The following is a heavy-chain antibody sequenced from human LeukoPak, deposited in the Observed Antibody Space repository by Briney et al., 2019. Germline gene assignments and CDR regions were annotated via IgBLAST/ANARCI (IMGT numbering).Heavy chain of an antibody. CDR2: IYYSGST. D-gene: IGHD3-10*01. CDR3: ARQEAVTMVRGVIIGIDY. CDR1: GGSISSSSYY. V-gene: IGHV4-39*01. J-gene: IGHJ4*02. Sequence: SETLSLTCTVSGGSISSSSYYWGWIRQPPGKGLEWIGSIYYSGSTYYNPSLKSRVTISVDTSKNQFSLKLSSVTAADTAVYYCARQEAVTMVRGVIIGIDYWGQGTLVTVSS.